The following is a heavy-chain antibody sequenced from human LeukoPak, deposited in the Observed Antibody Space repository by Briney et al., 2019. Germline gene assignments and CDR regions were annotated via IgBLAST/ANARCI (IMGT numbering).Heavy chain of an antibody. D-gene: IGHD3-9*01. CDR3: ARVPLRYFDWRVRYGMDV. J-gene: IGHJ6*02. CDR1: GGTFSSYA. Sequence: ASVKVSCKASGGTFSSYAISWVRQAPGQGLEWMGGIIPIFGTANYAQKFQGRVTITADESTSTAYMELSSLRSEDTAVYYCARVPLRYFDWRVRYGMDVWGQGTTVTVSS. CDR2: IIPIFGTA. V-gene: IGHV1-69*13.